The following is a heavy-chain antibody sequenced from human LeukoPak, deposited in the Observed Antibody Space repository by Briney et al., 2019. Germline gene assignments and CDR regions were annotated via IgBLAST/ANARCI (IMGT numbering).Heavy chain of an antibody. CDR2: INPNSGGT. CDR3: ARDPGAGNSWYPYFDY. V-gene: IGHV1-2*02. D-gene: IGHD6-13*01. Sequence: ASVKVSCKASGYTFTGYYMHWVRQAPGQGLEWMGWINPNSGGTNYAQKFQGRVTMTRDTSISTAYMELSRLRSDDTAVYYCARDPGAGNSWYPYFDYWGQGTLVTVSS. J-gene: IGHJ4*02. CDR1: GYTFTGYY.